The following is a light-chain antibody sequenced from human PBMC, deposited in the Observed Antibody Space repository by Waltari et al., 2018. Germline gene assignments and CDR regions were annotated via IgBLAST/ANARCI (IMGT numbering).Light chain of an antibody. CDR1: QTVTGSY. Sequence: EIVLTQSPGTLSLSPGEGATLSCRAGQTVTGSYLAWFQQKPGQAPRLPIYAASSRATGITDRFSGSGSGTDFTLTISRLEPEDFAVYYCHQYATSPWTFGQGTKVEIK. V-gene: IGKV3-20*01. J-gene: IGKJ1*01. CDR2: AAS. CDR3: HQYATSPWT.